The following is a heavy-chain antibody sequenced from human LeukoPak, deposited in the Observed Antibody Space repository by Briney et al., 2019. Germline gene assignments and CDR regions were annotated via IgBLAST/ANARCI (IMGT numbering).Heavy chain of an antibody. V-gene: IGHV4-34*01. CDR3: ARPKGEMYSSSSVPLDY. D-gene: IGHD6-6*01. J-gene: IGHJ4*02. CDR2: INHSGST. CDR1: GGSFSGYY. Sequence: PSETLSLTCAVYGGSFSGYYWSWIRQPPGKGLEWIGEINHSGSTNYNPSLKSRVTISVDTSKNQFSLKLSSVTAADTAVYYCARPKGEMYSSSSVPLDYWGQGTLVTVSS.